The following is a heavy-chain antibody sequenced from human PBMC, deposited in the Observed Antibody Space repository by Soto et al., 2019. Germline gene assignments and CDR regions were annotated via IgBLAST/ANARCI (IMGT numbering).Heavy chain of an antibody. Sequence: GGSLRLSCVASAFSFSNYNMNLVRQAPGKGLEWVSDITDSSDTVHYGDAVGGRFTTSRENAESSLYLQMNSLRDEDTAVYFCAGVFGDGYDLDYWARGTLVPVSS. CDR3: AGVFGDGYDLDY. J-gene: IGHJ4*02. CDR2: ITDSSDTV. D-gene: IGHD3-3*01. V-gene: IGHV3-48*02. CDR1: AFSFSNYN.